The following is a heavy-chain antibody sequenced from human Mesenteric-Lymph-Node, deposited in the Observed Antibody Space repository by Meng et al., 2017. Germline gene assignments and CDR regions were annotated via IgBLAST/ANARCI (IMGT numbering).Heavy chain of an antibody. CDR1: GFTFDDYA. V-gene: IGHV3-9*01. CDR3: AKGQYSSGWYYAFDM. D-gene: IGHD6-19*01. J-gene: IGHJ3*02. CDR2: ISWNSGSV. Sequence: GGSLRLSCAASGFTFDDYAMHWVRQAPGKGLEWVSGISWNSGSVGYADSVKGRFTISRDNANNSLYLQVNSLRAEDTALYYCAKGQYSSGWYYAFDMWGQGTMVTVSS.